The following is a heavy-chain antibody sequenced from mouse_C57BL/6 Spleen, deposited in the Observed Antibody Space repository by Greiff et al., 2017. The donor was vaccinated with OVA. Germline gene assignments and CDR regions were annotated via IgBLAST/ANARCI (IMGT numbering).Heavy chain of an antibody. CDR2: IYPSDSET. D-gene: IGHD2-2*01. CDR3: ARNRGLRRNYYAMDY. V-gene: IGHV1-61*01. J-gene: IGHJ4*01. CDR1: GYTFTSYW. Sequence: QVQLKQPGAELVRPGSSVKLSCKASGYTFTSYWMDWVKQRPGQGLEWIGNIYPSDSETHYNQKFKDKATLTVDKSSSTAYMQLSSLTSEDSAVYYCARNRGLRRNYYAMDYWGQGTSVTVSS.